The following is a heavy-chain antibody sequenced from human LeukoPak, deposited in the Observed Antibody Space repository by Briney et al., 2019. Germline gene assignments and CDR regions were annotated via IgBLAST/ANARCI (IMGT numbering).Heavy chain of an antibody. CDR1: GFTFRSYA. CDR2: ISYDGGNK. J-gene: IGHJ4*02. Sequence: PGGSLRLSCAASGFTFRSYAMHWVRQAPGKGLEWVAVISYDGGNKYYADSVKGRFTISRDNSKNTLYLQMNSLRAEDTAVYYCARETSITGTTPFDYWGQGTLVTVSS. V-gene: IGHV3-30-3*01. CDR3: ARETSITGTTPFDY. D-gene: IGHD1-7*01.